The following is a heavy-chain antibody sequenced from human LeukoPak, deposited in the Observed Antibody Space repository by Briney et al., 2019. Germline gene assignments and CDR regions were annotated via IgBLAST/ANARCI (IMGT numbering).Heavy chain of an antibody. CDR1: GFTFSDPY. V-gene: IGHV3-11*01. CDR2: ISTSGSAK. CDR3: ARGWLIS. J-gene: IGHJ4*02. Sequence: GGSLRLSCAASGFTFSDPYMSWIRQAPGKGLEWVSYISTSGSAKHYADSVKGRFTISRDNAKNSLYLQMNSLRAEDTAVYYCARGWLISWGQGTLVTVSS. D-gene: IGHD5-12*01.